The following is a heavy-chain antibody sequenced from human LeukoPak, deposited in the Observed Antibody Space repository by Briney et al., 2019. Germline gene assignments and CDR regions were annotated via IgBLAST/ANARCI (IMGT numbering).Heavy chain of an antibody. Sequence: GGSLRLSCAASGFTFSSYWMSWVRQAPGKGLEWVANIEQDGSEKYYVDSVKGRFTISRDNAKNSLYLQMNSLRAEDTAVYYCARDAIVGATTPGWFDPWGQGTLVTVSS. CDR1: GFTFSSYW. J-gene: IGHJ5*02. CDR3: ARDAIVGATTPGWFDP. V-gene: IGHV3-7*01. CDR2: IEQDGSEK. D-gene: IGHD1-26*01.